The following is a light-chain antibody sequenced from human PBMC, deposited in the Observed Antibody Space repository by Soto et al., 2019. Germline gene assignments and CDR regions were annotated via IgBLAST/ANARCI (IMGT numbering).Light chain of an antibody. V-gene: IGKV4-1*01. Sequence: DIVVTQSPDFLAVSLGERATINCKSSQSVLSSSNNKNYFAWYQQKPGQPPKLLFYWASTRESGVPDRFRGSGSGADFTLTISILQVEDVAVYYCQQFYSTPWTFGQGTKVEIK. CDR3: QQFYSTPWT. CDR2: WAS. J-gene: IGKJ1*01. CDR1: QSVLSSSNNKNY.